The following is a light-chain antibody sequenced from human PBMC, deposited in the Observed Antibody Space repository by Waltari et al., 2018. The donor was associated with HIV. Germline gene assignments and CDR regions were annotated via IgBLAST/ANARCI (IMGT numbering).Light chain of an antibody. CDR1: ENVSSDY. J-gene: IGKJ2*01. Sequence: EVLLTQSPDTLSLSPGERVTLSCRATENVSSDYLTWYQHRPGRAPRLLLYGAYTRATDIPDRFIGSGSGTDYTHTIKRLEPEDFAVYDCQQYETSPPMAPFGQGTRLE. CDR3: QQYETSPPMAP. V-gene: IGKV3-20*01. CDR2: GAY.